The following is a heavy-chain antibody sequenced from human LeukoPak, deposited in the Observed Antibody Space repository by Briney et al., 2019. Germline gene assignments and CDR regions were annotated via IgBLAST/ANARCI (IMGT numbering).Heavy chain of an antibody. CDR3: ARVVDYPSYMDV. Sequence: ASVTVSCKASGYTFTSYGISWVRQAPGQGLEWMGWISAYNGNTNYAQKLQGRVTMTTDTSTSTAYMELRSLRSDDTAVYYCARVVDYPSYMDVWGKGTTVTVSS. CDR2: ISAYNGNT. V-gene: IGHV1-18*01. D-gene: IGHD2-2*01. CDR1: GYTFTSYG. J-gene: IGHJ6*03.